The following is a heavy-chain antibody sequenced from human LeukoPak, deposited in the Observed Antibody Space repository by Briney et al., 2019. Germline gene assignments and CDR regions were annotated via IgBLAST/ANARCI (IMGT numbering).Heavy chain of an antibody. CDR2: ISYDGSNR. CDR3: AVSPGGAYYFDH. V-gene: IGHV3-30-3*01. D-gene: IGHD3-16*01. J-gene: IGHJ4*02. Sequence: GGSLRLSCAASGFTFRRNSMHWVRQAPGKGLEWVAVISYDGSNRYYADSVKGRFTISRDNSKSTVYLQMNSLRPDDTAVYFWAVSPGGAYYFDHWGQGTLVTVSS. CDR1: GFTFRRNS.